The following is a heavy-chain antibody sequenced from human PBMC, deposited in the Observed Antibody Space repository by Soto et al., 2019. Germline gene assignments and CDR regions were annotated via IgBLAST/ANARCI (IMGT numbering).Heavy chain of an antibody. CDR1: GFIFSSYA. V-gene: IGHV3-30-3*01. Sequence: QVQLVESGGGVVQPGRSLRLSCAASGFIFSSYAMHWVRQAPGKGLEWVAVISYDGSSKYYADSVKGRFTISRDNSKNTLYLQMNSRSVEDTAVYYCTRADPTVTLSVFDPWGQGTLVTVSS. J-gene: IGHJ5*02. CDR2: ISYDGSSK. CDR3: TRADPTVTLSVFDP. D-gene: IGHD4-17*01.